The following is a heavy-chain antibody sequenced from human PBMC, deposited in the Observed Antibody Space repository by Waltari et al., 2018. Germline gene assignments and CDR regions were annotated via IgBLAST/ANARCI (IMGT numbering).Heavy chain of an antibody. J-gene: IGHJ1*01. D-gene: IGHD1-26*01. V-gene: IGHV3-48*03. CDR1: GFHFKRYE. CDR3: ARRSRFSGSPLGH. Sequence: EVQLVESGGGLVQPGGSLRLSCATSGFHFKRYEMNWVRQAPGKGLEWVSYSSTSGNSANYADSVKGRFSISRDNAKNSVDLQMNSLRAEDTAVYYCARRSRFSGSPLGHWGQGSLVIVSS. CDR2: SSTSGNSA.